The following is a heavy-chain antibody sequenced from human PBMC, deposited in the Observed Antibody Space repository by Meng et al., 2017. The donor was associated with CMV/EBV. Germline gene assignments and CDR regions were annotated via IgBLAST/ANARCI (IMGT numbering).Heavy chain of an antibody. CDR2: ISSSSSYI. CDR3: ARVVEEPLTGYYYGMDV. Sequence: GESLKISCAASEFTFSSYSMNWVRQAPGKGLEWVSSISSSSSYIYYADSVKGRFTISRDNAKNSLYLQMNSLRAEDTAVYYCARVVEEPLTGYYYGMDVWGQGTTVTVSS. J-gene: IGHJ6*02. V-gene: IGHV3-21*01. CDR1: EFTFSSYS. D-gene: IGHD1-14*01.